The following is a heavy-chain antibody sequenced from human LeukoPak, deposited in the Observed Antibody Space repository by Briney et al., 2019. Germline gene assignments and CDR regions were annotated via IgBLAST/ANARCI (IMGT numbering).Heavy chain of an antibody. CDR2: ISGTGGST. CDR1: GFTFTTYT. D-gene: IGHD2-15*01. V-gene: IGHV3-23*01. J-gene: IGHJ4*02. Sequence: PGGSLRLSCAASGFTFTTYTMAWVRQAPGKGLEWVSTISGTGGSTAYADSVKGRFTISRDNSKNTLYLQMNSLRAEDTAIYFCSKHPSTSFYYFDFWGQGTLVTVSS. CDR3: SKHPSTSFYYFDF.